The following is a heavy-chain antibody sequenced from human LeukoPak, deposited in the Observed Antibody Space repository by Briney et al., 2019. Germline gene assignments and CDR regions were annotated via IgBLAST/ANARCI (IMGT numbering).Heavy chain of an antibody. CDR2: IYYSGST. Sequence: SQTLSLTCTVSTGSISSGDYYWSWIRQHPGKGLEWIGYIYYSGSTHYSPSLRSRVSISVDASKNQFSLEVSSVTAADTAVYYCARVSEQRGHFDYWGQGTLVTVSS. D-gene: IGHD6-25*01. CDR1: TGSISSGDYY. V-gene: IGHV4-31*03. J-gene: IGHJ4*02. CDR3: ARVSEQRGHFDY.